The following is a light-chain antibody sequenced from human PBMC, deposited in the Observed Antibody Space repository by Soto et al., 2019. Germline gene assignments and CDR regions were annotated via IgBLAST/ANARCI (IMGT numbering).Light chain of an antibody. CDR1: QDISND. CDR2: AAS. Sequence: AIQMTQSPSSLSASVGDRVTITCRASQDISNDLGWYQEKPGQAPKLLIYAASLLLSVVPSRFSGSGSGTDFTLTISSLQPEDFATYFCLQDYNYPWTFGQGTKVEI. V-gene: IGKV1-6*01. CDR3: LQDYNYPWT. J-gene: IGKJ1*01.